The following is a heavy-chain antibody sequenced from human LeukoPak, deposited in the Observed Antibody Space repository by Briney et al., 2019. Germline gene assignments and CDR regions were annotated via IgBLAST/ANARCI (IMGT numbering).Heavy chain of an antibody. V-gene: IGHV4-34*01. CDR1: GGSFSGYY. J-gene: IGHJ4*02. CDR2: INHSGST. CDR3: AKGTGLYSSGWYYFDY. Sequence: SETLSLTCAVYGGSFSGYYWSWIRQPPGKGLEWIGEINHSGSTNYNPSLKSRVTISVDTSKNQFSLKLGSVTAADTAVYYCAKGTGLYSSGWYYFDYWGQGTLVTVSS. D-gene: IGHD6-19*01.